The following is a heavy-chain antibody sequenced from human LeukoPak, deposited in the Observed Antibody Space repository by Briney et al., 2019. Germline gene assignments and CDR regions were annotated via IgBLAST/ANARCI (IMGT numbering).Heavy chain of an antibody. CDR1: GGTFSSYA. V-gene: IGHV1-69*04. CDR3: ASRYGTAMVSYPMYGMDV. D-gene: IGHD5-18*01. CDR2: IIPILGIA. Sequence: SVKVSCKASGGTFSSYAISWVRQAPGQGLGWMGRIIPILGIANYAQKFQGRVTITADRSTSTAYMELSSLRSEDTAVYYCASRYGTAMVSYPMYGMDVWGQGTTVTVSS. J-gene: IGHJ6*02.